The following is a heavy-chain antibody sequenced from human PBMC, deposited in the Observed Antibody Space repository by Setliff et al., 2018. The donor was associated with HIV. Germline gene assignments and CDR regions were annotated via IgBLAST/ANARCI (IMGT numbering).Heavy chain of an antibody. CDR1: GFAFSGYS. CDR2: ISWNGGST. J-gene: IGHJ4*02. V-gene: IGHV3-20*04. D-gene: IGHD2-15*01. CDR3: ATYRGYNSGDRWSFFDY. Sequence: GGSLRLSCAASGFAFSGYSMTWVRQAPGKGLEWLSGISWNGGSTGYADSVQGRFTISRDNARNSLFLQMNSLRAEDTAVYYCATYRGYNSGDRWSFFDYWGQGILVTVSS.